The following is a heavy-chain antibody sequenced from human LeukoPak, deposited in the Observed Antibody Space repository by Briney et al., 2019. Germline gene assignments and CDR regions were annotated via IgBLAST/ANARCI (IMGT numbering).Heavy chain of an antibody. CDR2: INSDGSEE. V-gene: IGHV3-7*03. J-gene: IGHJ3*01. D-gene: IGHD6-6*01. CDR1: GFTFSGFW. Sequence: GGSLRLSCAVSGFTFSGFWMSWSRQAPGKGLEWVASINSDGSEEYYADVVKGRFTISRDNAKNSLYLQINSLRAEDSAVYYCARSSYSSSSSVWGQGTMVTVSS. CDR3: ARSSYSSSSSV.